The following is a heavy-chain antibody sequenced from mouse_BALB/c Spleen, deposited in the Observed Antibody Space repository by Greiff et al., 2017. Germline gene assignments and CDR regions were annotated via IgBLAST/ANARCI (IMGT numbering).Heavy chain of an antibody. Sequence: DVKLVESGGGLVQPGGSRKLSCAASGFTFSDYGMAWVRQAPGKGPEWVAFISNLAYSIYYADTVTGRFTISRENAKNTLYLEMSSLRSEDTAMYYCARVTTAPFDYWGQGTTLTVSS. CDR2: ISNLAYSI. D-gene: IGHD1-2*01. CDR1: GFTFSDYG. V-gene: IGHV5-15*02. J-gene: IGHJ2*01. CDR3: ARVTTAPFDY.